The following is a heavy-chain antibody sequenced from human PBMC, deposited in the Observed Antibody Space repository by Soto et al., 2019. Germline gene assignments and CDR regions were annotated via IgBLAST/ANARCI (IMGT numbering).Heavy chain of an antibody. V-gene: IGHV1-18*04. D-gene: IGHD6-13*01. CDR3: ARGGSSWSAEYYEH. CDR2: ISGFNGNT. J-gene: IGHJ1*01. Sequence: ASVKVSCKASGYTFTNYGISWVRQAPGQGPEWMGWISGFNGNTKYARKVQGRVTLTTDTSATTDYMELRGLRSDDTAVYYCARGGSSWSAEYYEHWGQGTLVTVSS. CDR1: GYTFTNYG.